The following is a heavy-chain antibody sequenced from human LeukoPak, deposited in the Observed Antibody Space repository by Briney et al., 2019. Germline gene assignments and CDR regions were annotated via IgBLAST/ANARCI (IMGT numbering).Heavy chain of an antibody. Sequence: ASVKVSCKASGYTYTSYDINWVRQATGQGLEWMGWMNPNSGNTGYAQKFQGRVTMTRNTSISTAYMELSSLRSEDTAVYYCARTKPSITMVRGVILSYYYYMDVWGKGTTVTVSS. CDR1: GYTYTSYD. CDR2: MNPNSGNT. CDR3: ARTKPSITMVRGVILSYYYYMDV. J-gene: IGHJ6*03. V-gene: IGHV1-8*01. D-gene: IGHD3-10*01.